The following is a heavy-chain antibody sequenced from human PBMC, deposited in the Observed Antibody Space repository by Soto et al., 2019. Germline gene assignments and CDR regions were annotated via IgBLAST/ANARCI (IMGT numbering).Heavy chain of an antibody. CDR2: INAGNGNT. CDR3: ARDPHYYGSGSLDP. CDR1: GYTFTSYA. V-gene: IGHV1-3*01. Sequence: GASVKVSCKASGYTFTSYAMHWVRQAPGQRLEWMGWINAGNGNTKYSQEFQGRVTITRDTSASTAYMELSSLRSEDTAVYYCARDPHYYGSGSLDPWGQGTLVTVS. D-gene: IGHD3-10*01. J-gene: IGHJ5*02.